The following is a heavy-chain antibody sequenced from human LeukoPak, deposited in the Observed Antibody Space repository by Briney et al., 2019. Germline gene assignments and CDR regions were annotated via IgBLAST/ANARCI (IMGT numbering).Heavy chain of an antibody. D-gene: IGHD6-13*01. J-gene: IGHJ2*01. CDR3: ARVYYSSSYDYWYFDL. Sequence: SETLSLTCTVSGNSISSGDYYWSWIRQPPGKGLKRIGYIYYSGSTNYNPSLKSRVTISVDTSKNKFSLKLSSVTAADTAVYYCARVYYSSSYDYWYFDLWGRGTLVTVSS. CDR2: IYYSGST. CDR1: GNSISSGDYY. V-gene: IGHV4-61*08.